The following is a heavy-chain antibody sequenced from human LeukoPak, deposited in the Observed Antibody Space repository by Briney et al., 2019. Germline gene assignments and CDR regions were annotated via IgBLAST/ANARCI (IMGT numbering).Heavy chain of an antibody. CDR3: ARDGEWLRSRDDRVYFDY. CDR2: IYSGGST. Sequence: GGSLRLSCAASGFTVSGNYMSWVRQAPGKGLEWVSVIYSGGSTYYADSVKGRFTISRDNSKNTLYLQMNSLRAEDTAVYYCARDGEWLRSRDDRVYFDYWGQGTLVTVSS. D-gene: IGHD5-12*01. CDR1: GFTVSGNY. V-gene: IGHV3-66*01. J-gene: IGHJ4*02.